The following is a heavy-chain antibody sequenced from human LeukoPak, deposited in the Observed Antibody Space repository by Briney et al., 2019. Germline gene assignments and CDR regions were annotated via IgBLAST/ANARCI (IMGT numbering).Heavy chain of an antibody. Sequence: PSETLSLTCAVYGGSFSGYYWSWIRQPPGKGLEWIGEINHSGSTNYNPSLKSRVTISVDTSKNQFSLKLSSVTAADTAVYYCARGKSDYDSSGYPKGEYYFDYWGQGTLVTVSS. D-gene: IGHD3-22*01. CDR2: INHSGST. CDR1: GGSFSGYY. CDR3: ARGKSDYDSSGYPKGEYYFDY. J-gene: IGHJ4*02. V-gene: IGHV4-34*01.